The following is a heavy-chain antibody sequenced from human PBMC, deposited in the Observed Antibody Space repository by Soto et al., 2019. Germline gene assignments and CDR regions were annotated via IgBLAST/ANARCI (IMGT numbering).Heavy chain of an antibody. V-gene: IGHV3-73*01. D-gene: IGHD3-10*01. CDR2: IRSKANSYAT. CDR3: TRHSWVRGVTSYYYYMDV. Sequence: EVQLVESGGGLVQPGGSLKLSCAASGFTFSGSAMHWVRQASGKGLEWVGRIRSKANSYATAYAASVKGRFTISRDDSKNTAYLQMNSLKTEDTAVYYCTRHSWVRGVTSYYYYMDVWGKGTTVTVSS. J-gene: IGHJ6*03. CDR1: GFTFSGSA.